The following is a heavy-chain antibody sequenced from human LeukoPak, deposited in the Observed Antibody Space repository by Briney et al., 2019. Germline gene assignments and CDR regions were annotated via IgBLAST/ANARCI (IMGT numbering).Heavy chain of an antibody. Sequence: SGGSLRLSCAASGFSFSNYYMHWVRQAPGKGLEWVAAISYDGSNKYYTDSVKRRFTISRDNSKNTLYLQMNSLRAEDTAVYYCAKDHLAGYSYGGYYFDYWGQGTLVTVSS. CDR1: GFSFSNYY. CDR3: AKDHLAGYSYGGYYFDY. J-gene: IGHJ4*02. D-gene: IGHD5-18*01. V-gene: IGHV3-30*18. CDR2: ISYDGSNK.